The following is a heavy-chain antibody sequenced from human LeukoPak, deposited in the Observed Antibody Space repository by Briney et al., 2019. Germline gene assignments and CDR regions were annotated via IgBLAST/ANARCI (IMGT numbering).Heavy chain of an antibody. V-gene: IGHV4-59*08. J-gene: IGHJ4*02. Sequence: SETLSLTCTVSVGSISTYYWSWLRQPPGKGLEWISYIYDGGVTIYNPSLRGRVTISVDSPKNRFSLRLSSLTAFDTALYYCARHGGTLDYFDRWGPGSLVTVSS. CDR3: ARHGGTLDYFDR. CDR1: VGSISTYY. D-gene: IGHD1-26*01. CDR2: IYDGGVT.